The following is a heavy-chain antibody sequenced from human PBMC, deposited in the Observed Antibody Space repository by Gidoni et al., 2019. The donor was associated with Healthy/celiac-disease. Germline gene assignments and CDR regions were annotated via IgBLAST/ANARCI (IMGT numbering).Heavy chain of an antibody. D-gene: IGHD2-15*01. CDR2: ISGSGGST. CDR3: AKVADPYSEENDAFDI. CDR1: GFTFSSYA. Sequence: EVQLLESGGGLVQPGGSLRLSCAASGFTFSSYAMSWVRQAPGKGLEWVSAISGSGGSTYYADSVKGRFTISRDNSKNTLYLQMNSLRAEDTAVYYCAKVADPYSEENDAFDIWGQGTMVTVSS. J-gene: IGHJ3*02. V-gene: IGHV3-23*01.